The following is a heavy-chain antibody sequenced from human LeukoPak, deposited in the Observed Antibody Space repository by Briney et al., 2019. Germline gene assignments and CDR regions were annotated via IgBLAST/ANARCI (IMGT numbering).Heavy chain of an antibody. J-gene: IGHJ4*02. D-gene: IGHD2-8*02. CDR2: ISAYNGNT. V-gene: IGHV1-18*01. CDR1: GYTFTSYG. CDR3: ARDATYYCTGGVCGGLDY. Sequence: ASVKVSCKASGYTFTSYGISWVRQAPGQGLEWMGWISAYNGNTNYAQELQGRVTMTTDTSTSTAYMELRSLRSDDTAVYYGARDATYYCTGGVCGGLDYWGQGTLVTVSS.